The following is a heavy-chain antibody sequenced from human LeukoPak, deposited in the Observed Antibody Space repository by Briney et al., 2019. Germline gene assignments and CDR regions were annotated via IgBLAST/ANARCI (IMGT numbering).Heavy chain of an antibody. CDR3: TWMATIFIVDY. D-gene: IGHD5-12*01. Sequence: GESLRLSCVLSGLTFSDAWMSWVRQAPGKGLEWVGRIRNDRITDYAAPVQGRFSISRDNSKNTFYLQMNSLRTEDTGMYFCTWMATIFIVDYWGQGTLLTVSS. CDR1: GLTFSDAW. J-gene: IGHJ4*02. CDR2: IRNDRIT. V-gene: IGHV3-15*01.